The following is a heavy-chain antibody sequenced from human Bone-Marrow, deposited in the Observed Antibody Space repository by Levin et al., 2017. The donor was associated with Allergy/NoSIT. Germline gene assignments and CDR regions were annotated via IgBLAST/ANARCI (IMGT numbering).Heavy chain of an antibody. V-gene: IGHV3-33*01. CDR2: IWYDGSNK. D-gene: IGHD3-9*01. CDR3: ARAPFSSADILTGYLGGRYYYYGMDV. J-gene: IGHJ6*02. Sequence: GGSLRLSCAASGFTFSSYGMHWVRQAPGKGLEWVAVIWYDGSNKYYADSVKGRFTISRDNSKNTLYLQMNSLRAEDTAVYYCARAPFSSADILTGYLGGRYYYYGMDVWGQGTTVTVSS. CDR1: GFTFSSYG.